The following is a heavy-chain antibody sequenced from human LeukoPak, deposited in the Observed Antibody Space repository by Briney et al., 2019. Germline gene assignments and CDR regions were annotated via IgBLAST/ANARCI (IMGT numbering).Heavy chain of an antibody. Sequence: GESLKISCKGSGYSFTSYWIGRVRQMPGKGLEWMGIIYPGDSDTRYSPSFQGQVTISADKSISTAYLQWSSLKASDTAMYYCARQFDFWSGYYPYYFDYWGQGTLVTVSS. CDR3: ARQFDFWSGYYPYYFDY. CDR2: IYPGDSDT. V-gene: IGHV5-51*01. J-gene: IGHJ4*02. CDR1: GYSFTSYW. D-gene: IGHD3-3*01.